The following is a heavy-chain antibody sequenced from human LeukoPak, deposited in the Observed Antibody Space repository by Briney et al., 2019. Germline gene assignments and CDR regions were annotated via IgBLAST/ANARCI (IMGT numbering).Heavy chain of an antibody. Sequence: GGSLRLSCAASGFTFSSYSMSWVRQAPGKGLEWVSGISGGGGTYYADSVKGRFTISRDNSKNTLYLQVNSLRAEDAGVYYCAKEPPYCGGDCYFLLDYWGQGTLVTVSS. CDR1: GFTFSSYS. J-gene: IGHJ4*02. CDR2: ISGGGGT. CDR3: AKEPPYCGGDCYFLLDY. V-gene: IGHV3-23*01. D-gene: IGHD2-21*02.